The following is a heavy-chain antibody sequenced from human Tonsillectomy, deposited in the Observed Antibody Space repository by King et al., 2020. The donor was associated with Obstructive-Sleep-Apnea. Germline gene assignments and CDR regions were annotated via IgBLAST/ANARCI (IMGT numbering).Heavy chain of an antibody. Sequence: VQLVESGGGLVQPGRSLRLSCAASGFTFDDYDMHWLRQAPGKGLEWVSGISWNSGRIGYADSVKGRFTISRDNAKNSLYLQMNSLRAEDTALYYCAKIRALYYETQIDAGDIWGQGTMVTVSS. CDR2: ISWNSGRI. CDR1: GFTFDDYD. CDR3: AKIRALYYETQIDAGDI. J-gene: IGHJ3*02. V-gene: IGHV3-9*01. D-gene: IGHD3-22*01.